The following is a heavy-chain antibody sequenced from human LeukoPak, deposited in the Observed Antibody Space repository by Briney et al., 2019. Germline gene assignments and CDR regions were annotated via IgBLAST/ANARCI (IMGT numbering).Heavy chain of an antibody. Sequence: SETLSLTCAVSGDSVSSSHWWSWVRQPPGRGLEWIGEIAHTGSTKYTPSLRSRASISIDWSKNQFSLNLTSVTAADTATYFCARLVVYNWTPRAFDVWGQGTMVTVSS. CDR2: IAHTGST. D-gene: IGHD1-20*01. CDR1: GDSVSSSHW. CDR3: ARLVVYNWTPRAFDV. V-gene: IGHV4-4*02. J-gene: IGHJ3*01.